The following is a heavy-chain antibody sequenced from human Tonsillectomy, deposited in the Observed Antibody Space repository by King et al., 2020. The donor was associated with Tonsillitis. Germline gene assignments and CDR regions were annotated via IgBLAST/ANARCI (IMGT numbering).Heavy chain of an antibody. J-gene: IGHJ4*02. CDR2: IYYSGST. D-gene: IGHD3-10*01. Sequence: VQLQESGPGLVKPSETLSLTCTVSGGSISSYYWSWIRQPPGKGLEWIGYIYYSGSTNYNPSLKSRVTISVDTSKNQFSLKLSSVTAADTAVYYCARVKPAMVRGVHQADLYYFDYWGQGTLVTVSS. V-gene: IGHV4-59*01. CDR3: ARVKPAMVRGVHQADLYYFDY. CDR1: GGSISSYY.